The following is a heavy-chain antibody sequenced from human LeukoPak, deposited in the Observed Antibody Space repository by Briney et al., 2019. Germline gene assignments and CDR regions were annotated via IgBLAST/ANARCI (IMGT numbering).Heavy chain of an antibody. Sequence: SVKLSCKASGYTFTAHYMHWVRQAPGQGLEWMGWINANSGGTNYAQEFQGRVTMTRDTSMSTAYMELSRLRSDDTAVYYCASGDYLYIFNSYMRDWGQGTLVTVSS. CDR3: ASGDYLYIFNSYMRD. CDR1: GYTFTAHY. V-gene: IGHV1-2*02. J-gene: IGHJ4*02. CDR2: INANSGGT. D-gene: IGHD4/OR15-4a*01.